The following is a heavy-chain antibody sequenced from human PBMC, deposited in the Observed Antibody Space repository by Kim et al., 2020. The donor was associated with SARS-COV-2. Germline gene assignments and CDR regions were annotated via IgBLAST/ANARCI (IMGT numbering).Heavy chain of an antibody. Sequence: VKCQFTISRDNSKNTLYLQMNSLRAEDTAVYYCAGGGSSHCNTTRCSFDYWGQGTLVTVSS. D-gene: IGHD2-2*01. CDR3: AGGGSSHCNTTRCSFDY. J-gene: IGHJ4*02. V-gene: IGHV3-53*01.